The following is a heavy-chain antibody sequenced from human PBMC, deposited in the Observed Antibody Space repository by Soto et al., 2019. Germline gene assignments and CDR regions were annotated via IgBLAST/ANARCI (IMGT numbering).Heavy chain of an antibody. CDR3: ARAGYSYAYGWYFDY. J-gene: IGHJ4*02. CDR2: INPNSGGT. CDR1: GYTFTGYY. Sequence: QVQLVQSGAEVKKPGASVKVSCKASGYTFTGYYMHWVRQAPGQGLEWMGWINPNSGGTNYAQKFQGWVTMTRDTSNSTAYMELSRLRSDDTAVYYCARAGYSYAYGWYFDYWGQGTLVTVSS. V-gene: IGHV1-2*04. D-gene: IGHD5-18*01.